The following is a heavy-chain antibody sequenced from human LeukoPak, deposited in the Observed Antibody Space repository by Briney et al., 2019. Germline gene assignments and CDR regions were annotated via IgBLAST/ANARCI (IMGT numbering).Heavy chain of an antibody. D-gene: IGHD6-19*01. Sequence: GASVNVSCNASEHTFTGYYMHSVRQAPGQGLEWMGWINPNSGGTNYAQKFQGRVTMTRDTSISTAYMELSRLRSDDTAVYYCARDLEQWLVLGWWFDPWGQGTLVTVSS. J-gene: IGHJ5*02. CDR1: EHTFTGYY. V-gene: IGHV1-2*02. CDR2: INPNSGGT. CDR3: ARDLEQWLVLGWWFDP.